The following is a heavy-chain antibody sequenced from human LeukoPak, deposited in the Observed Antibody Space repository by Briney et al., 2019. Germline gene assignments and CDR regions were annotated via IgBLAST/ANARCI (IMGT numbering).Heavy chain of an antibody. CDR2: ISYDGSNK. Sequence: GGSLRLSCAASGFTFSSYAMHWVRQAPGKGLEWVAVISYDGSNKYYADSVKGRFTISRDNSKNTLYLQMNSLRAEDTAVYYCARDGYFDWLLLDYYYYGMDVWGQGTTVTVSS. CDR1: GFTFSSYA. D-gene: IGHD3-9*01. V-gene: IGHV3-30-3*01. J-gene: IGHJ6*02. CDR3: ARDGYFDWLLLDYYYYGMDV.